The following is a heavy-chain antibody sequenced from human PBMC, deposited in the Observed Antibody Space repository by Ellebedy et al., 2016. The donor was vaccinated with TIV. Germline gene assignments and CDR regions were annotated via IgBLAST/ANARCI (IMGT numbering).Heavy chain of an antibody. V-gene: IGHV4-4*02. CDR3: ARGYYCSGGSCYWRGLWEPYYYYGMDV. J-gene: IGHJ6*02. D-gene: IGHD2-15*01. CDR2: IYHSGST. Sequence: SETLSLXCAVSGGSISSSNWWSWVRQPPGKGLEWIGEIYHSGSTNYNPSLKSRVTISVDTSKNQFSLKLSSVTAADTAVYYCARGYYCSGGSCYWRGLWEPYYYYGMDVWGQGTTVTVSS. CDR1: GGSISSSNW.